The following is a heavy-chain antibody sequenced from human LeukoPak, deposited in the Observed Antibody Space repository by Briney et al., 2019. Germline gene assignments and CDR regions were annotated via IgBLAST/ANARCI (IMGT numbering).Heavy chain of an antibody. J-gene: IGHJ4*02. D-gene: IGHD2-8*01. Sequence: GGSLRLSCAASGLTFSTYGMNWVRQAPGKGLEWVSGSGIDGTTYYADSVKGRFAISRDNAKNSLYLQMNSLRVEDTAVYYCARANGYYDYWGQGTLVTVSS. CDR1: GLTFSTYG. CDR3: ARANGYYDY. CDR2: SGIDGTT. V-gene: IGHV3-23*01.